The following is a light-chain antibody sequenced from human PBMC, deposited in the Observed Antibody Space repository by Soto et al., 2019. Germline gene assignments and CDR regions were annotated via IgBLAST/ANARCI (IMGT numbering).Light chain of an antibody. CDR2: GAS. CDR1: QSVGSH. J-gene: IGKJ5*01. V-gene: IGKV3-20*01. CDR3: QQYGSSPRT. Sequence: EIVMTQSPATLSVSPGEGATLSCRASQSVGSHLAWFQQRPGQAPRLLIYGASSRATGIPDRFSGSGSGTDFTLTISRLEPEDFAVYYCQQYGSSPRTFGQGTRLEIK.